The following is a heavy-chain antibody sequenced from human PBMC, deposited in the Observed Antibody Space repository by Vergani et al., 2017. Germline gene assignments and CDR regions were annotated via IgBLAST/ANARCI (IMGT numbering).Heavy chain of an antibody. CDR2: INHSGST. D-gene: IGHD2-15*01. V-gene: IGHV4-34*01. CDR1: GGSFSGYY. J-gene: IGHJ4*02. CDR3: ARGVVVVAATLDY. Sequence: QVQLQQWGAGLLKPSETLSLTCAVYGGSFSGYYWSWIRQHPGKGLEWIGEINHSGSTNYNPSLESRVTISVDTSKNQFSLKLSSVTAADTAVYYCARGVVVVAATLDYWGQGTLVTVSS.